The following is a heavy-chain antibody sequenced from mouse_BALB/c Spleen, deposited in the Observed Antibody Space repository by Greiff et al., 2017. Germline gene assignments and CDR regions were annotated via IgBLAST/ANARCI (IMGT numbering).Heavy chain of an antibody. Sequence: DVMLVESGGGLVQPGGSLKLSCAASGFTFSSYGMSWVRQTPDKRLELVATINSNGGSTYYPDSVKGRFTISRDNAKNTLYLQMSSLKSEDTAMYYCARDGVMITTLLAYWGQGTLVTVSA. D-gene: IGHD2-4*01. CDR1: GFTFSSYG. J-gene: IGHJ3*01. V-gene: IGHV5-6-3*01. CDR2: INSNGGST. CDR3: ARDGVMITTLLAY.